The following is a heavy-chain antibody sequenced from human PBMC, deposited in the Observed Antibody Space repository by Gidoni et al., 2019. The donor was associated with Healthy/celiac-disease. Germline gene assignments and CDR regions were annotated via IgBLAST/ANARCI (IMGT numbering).Heavy chain of an antibody. CDR3: ASSLPTAMVRGKFYY. V-gene: IGHV3-23*01. D-gene: IGHD5-18*01. J-gene: IGHJ4*02. Sequence: EVQLLESGGGLVQPGGSLRRSCAASGFTFSSYARSWVRQAPGKGLEWVSAISGSGGSTYDADSVKGRCTISRDNSKNTLYLQMNSLRAEDTAVYYCASSLPTAMVRGKFYYWGQGTLVTVSS. CDR1: GFTFSSYA. CDR2: ISGSGGST.